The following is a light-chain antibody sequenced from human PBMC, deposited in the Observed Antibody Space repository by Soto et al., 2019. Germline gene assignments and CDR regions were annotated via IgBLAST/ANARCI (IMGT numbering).Light chain of an antibody. J-gene: IGKJ1*01. V-gene: IGKV3-15*01. CDR2: GAS. Sequence: EIVMTQSPATLSVSPGERATLSCRASQSVSSNLAWYQQKPGQAPRLLIYGASTRATGIPARFSGSGSGTEFTLTISSLQSEDFAVYYCPQYNNWPPVRTFGQGTKVEIK. CDR1: QSVSSN. CDR3: PQYNNWPPVRT.